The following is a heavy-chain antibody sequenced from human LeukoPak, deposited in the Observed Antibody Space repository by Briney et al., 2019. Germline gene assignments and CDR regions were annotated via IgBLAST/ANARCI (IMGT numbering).Heavy chain of an antibody. CDR3: ATNIVATLRDYYYYMDV. J-gene: IGHJ6*03. CDR2: ISGSGGST. V-gene: IGHV3-23*01. CDR1: GFTFSSYA. Sequence: PGGSLRLSCAASGFTFSSYAMSWDRQAPGKGLEWVSAISGSGGSTYYADSVKGRFTISRDNSKNTLYLQMNSLRAEDTAVYYCATNIVATLRDYYYYMDVWGKGTTVTVSS. D-gene: IGHD5-12*01.